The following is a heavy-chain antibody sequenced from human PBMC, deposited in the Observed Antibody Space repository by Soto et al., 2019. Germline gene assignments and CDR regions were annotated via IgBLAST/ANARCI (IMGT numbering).Heavy chain of an antibody. CDR3: ARGAGYTDGWRNFEN. V-gene: IGHV4-30-4*02. D-gene: IGHD6-25*01. Sequence: PSETLSLTCTVSDDSFRGADYYWSWIRQPLGKGPEWIGYTYYNGDTKYNPALKSRVTMSVDTSKNQFSLRLSSVPAADTAVYCCARGAGYTDGWRNFENWGRGILVSVSS. CDR2: TYYNGDT. CDR1: DDSFRGADYY. J-gene: IGHJ4*02.